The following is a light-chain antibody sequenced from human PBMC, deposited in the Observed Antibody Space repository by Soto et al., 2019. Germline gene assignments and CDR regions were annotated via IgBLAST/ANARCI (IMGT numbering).Light chain of an antibody. J-gene: IGLJ2*01. CDR3: CSYTSLSTVV. CDR1: SSDVGGYNH. CDR2: AVN. Sequence: QSALTHPASVSGSPGQSFTISCTGTSSDVGGYNHVSWYQHSPGKAPKLILFAVNDRPSGVSHRFSGSKSGNTAALTISGLQAEDEADYYCCSYTSLSTVVFGGGTKLTVL. V-gene: IGLV2-14*01.